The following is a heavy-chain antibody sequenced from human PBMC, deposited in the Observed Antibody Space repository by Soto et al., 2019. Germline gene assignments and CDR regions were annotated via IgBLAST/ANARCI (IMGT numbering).Heavy chain of an antibody. V-gene: IGHV3-7*01. CDR3: ARDASFDWLSPDTFDI. CDR2: IKQDGSEK. J-gene: IGHJ3*02. Sequence: GGSLRLSCAASGFTFSSYWMSWVRQAPGKGLEWVANIKQDGSEKYYVDSVKGRFTISRDNAKNSLYLQMNSLRAEDTAVYYCARDASFDWLSPDTFDIWGQGTMVTVSS. CDR1: GFTFSSYW. D-gene: IGHD3-9*01.